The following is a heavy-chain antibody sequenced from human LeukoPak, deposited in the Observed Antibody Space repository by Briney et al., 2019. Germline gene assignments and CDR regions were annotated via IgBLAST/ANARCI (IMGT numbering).Heavy chain of an antibody. V-gene: IGHV3-23*01. CDR2: FDTGFGT. CDR3: ARSSGWWSLDY. Sequence: GGSLRLSCAASGFTFSTYSMSWVRLAPGRGLEWVSAFDTGFGTYYPDSLKGRFTISRDNSKNTLFLKMNSLRAEDTAVYYCARSSGWWSLDYWGQGTLVTVSS. J-gene: IGHJ4*02. D-gene: IGHD6-19*01. CDR1: GFTFSTYS.